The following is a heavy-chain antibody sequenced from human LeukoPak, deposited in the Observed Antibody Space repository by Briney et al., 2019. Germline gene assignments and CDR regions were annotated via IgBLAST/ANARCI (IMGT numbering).Heavy chain of an antibody. D-gene: IGHD3-9*01. V-gene: IGHV3-7*01. Sequence: PGGSLRLSCAASGFTFSSYWMSWVRQAPGKGLEWVANIKQDGSEKYYVDSVKGRFTISRDNAKNSLYLQMNSLRAEDTAVYYCARVVYYDILTVLDAFDIWGQGTMVTVSS. CDR3: ARVVYYDILTVLDAFDI. CDR1: GFTFSSYW. CDR2: IKQDGSEK. J-gene: IGHJ3*02.